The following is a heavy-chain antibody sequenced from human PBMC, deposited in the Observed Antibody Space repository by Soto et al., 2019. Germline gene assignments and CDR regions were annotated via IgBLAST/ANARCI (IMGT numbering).Heavy chain of an antibody. V-gene: IGHV4-4*02. D-gene: IGHD3-3*01. CDR1: GGSISSSNW. Sequence: KPSETLSLTCAVSGGSISSSNWWSWVRQPPGKGLEWIGEIYHSGSTNYNPSLKSRVTISVDKSKNQFSLKLSSVTAADTAVYYCARDPRFLEWLGDYYYGMDVWGQGTTVTVSS. CDR3: ARDPRFLEWLGDYYYGMDV. CDR2: IYHSGST. J-gene: IGHJ6*02.